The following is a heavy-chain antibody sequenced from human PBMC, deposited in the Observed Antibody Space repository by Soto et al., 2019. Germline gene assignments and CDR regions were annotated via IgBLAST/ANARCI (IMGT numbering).Heavy chain of an antibody. Sequence: EVQLVESGGGLAQPGESLRLSCAASGFTFSSYWMHWVRQAPGKGLVWVSRINSDGSSTSYAGSVKGRITISRDNAKKTLYLQMNSLRAEDTAVYYCVRTSLVVAAATREDYWGQGTLVSVSS. D-gene: IGHD2-15*01. CDR3: VRTSLVVAAATREDY. CDR1: GFTFSSYW. CDR2: INSDGSST. J-gene: IGHJ4*02. V-gene: IGHV3-74*01.